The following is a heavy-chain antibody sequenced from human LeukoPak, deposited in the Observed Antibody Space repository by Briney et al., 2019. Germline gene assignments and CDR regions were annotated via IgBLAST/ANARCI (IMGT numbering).Heavy chain of an antibody. J-gene: IGHJ4*02. CDR1: GGXISSNS. Sequence: SETLSLTCTVSGGXISSNSCTWIRQPPGPGQEWMGAIFSGGSTDSNPSLKSRVTISVDTSKNQFSLNLSSVTAADTAVYYCARGWGYLEYWGQGTLVTVSS. V-gene: IGHV4-59*08. D-gene: IGHD7-27*01. CDR2: IFSGGST. CDR3: ARGWGYLEY.